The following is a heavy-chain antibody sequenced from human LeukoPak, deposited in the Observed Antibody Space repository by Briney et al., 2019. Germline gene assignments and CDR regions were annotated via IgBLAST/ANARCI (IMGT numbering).Heavy chain of an antibody. V-gene: IGHV1-69*05. CDR2: IIPIFGTA. CDR3: AGGSTSRLRAWYNWFDP. CDR1: GGTFSSYA. Sequence: AASVKVSCKASGGTFSSYAISWVRQAPGQGLEWMGGIIPIFGTANYAQKFQGRVTITTAESTSTAYMELSSLRSEDTAVYYCAGGSTSRLRAWYNWFDPWGQGTLVTVSS. D-gene: IGHD2-2*01. J-gene: IGHJ5*02.